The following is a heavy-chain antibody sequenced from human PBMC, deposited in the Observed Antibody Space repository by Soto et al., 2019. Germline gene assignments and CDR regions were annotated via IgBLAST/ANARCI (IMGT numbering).Heavy chain of an antibody. Sequence: EVQLVESGGGLVKPGGSLRLSCAASGFTFSNAWMSWVRQAPGKGLEWVGRIKSKTDGGTTDYAAPVKGRFTISRDDSKNTLYLQMNSLKTEDTAVYYCTAQAPWYYDFWSGPPWRADYWCQGTLVTVSS. CDR2: IKSKTDGGTT. CDR1: GFTFSNAW. J-gene: IGHJ4*02. CDR3: TAQAPWYYDFWSGPPWRADY. V-gene: IGHV3-15*01. D-gene: IGHD3-3*01.